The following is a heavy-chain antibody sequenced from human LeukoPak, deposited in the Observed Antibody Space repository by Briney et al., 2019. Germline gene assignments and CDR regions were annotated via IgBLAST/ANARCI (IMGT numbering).Heavy chain of an antibody. CDR2: INHSGST. Sequence: PSETLSLTCAVYGGSFSAYYWSWIRQPPGKGLEWIGEINHSGSTNYNPSLKSRVTISVDTSKNQFSLKLGSDCARGVLGDSSSWYGFFNYWGQGTLVTVSS. J-gene: IGHJ4*02. D-gene: IGHD6-13*01. CDR3: SWYGFFNY. V-gene: IGHV4-34*06. CDR1: GGSFSAYY.